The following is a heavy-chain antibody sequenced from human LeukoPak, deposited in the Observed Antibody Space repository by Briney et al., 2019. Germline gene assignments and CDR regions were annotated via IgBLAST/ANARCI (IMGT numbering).Heavy chain of an antibody. V-gene: IGHV1-46*01. CDR2: INPSDSST. J-gene: IGHJ4*02. Sequence: ASVKVSCKASGYSFTSYYMHWVRQAPGQGLEWMGIINPSDSSTSYAQKFQGRVTMTRDTSKNQFSLKLSSVTAADTAVYYCARHHWYTASDYWGQGTLVTVSS. CDR3: ARHHWYTASDY. D-gene: IGHD5-18*01. CDR1: GYSFTSYY.